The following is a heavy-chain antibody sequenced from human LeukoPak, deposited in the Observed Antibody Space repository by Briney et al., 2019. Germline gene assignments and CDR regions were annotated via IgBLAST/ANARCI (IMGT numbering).Heavy chain of an antibody. CDR3: AMALDY. Sequence: GGSLRLSCVASGFTFSNYLMNWVRQAPGKGLEWVSGISHSGSSIYYADSVKGRFTISRDNSKNTLYLQMDRLRVEHTAVYYCAMALDYWGQGTLVTVSS. CDR1: GFTFSNYL. V-gene: IGHV3-23*01. CDR2: ISHSGSSI. J-gene: IGHJ4*02.